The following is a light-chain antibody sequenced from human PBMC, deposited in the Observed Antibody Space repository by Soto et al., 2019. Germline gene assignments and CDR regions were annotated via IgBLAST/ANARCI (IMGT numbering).Light chain of an antibody. CDR2: EGN. V-gene: IGLV2-23*01. CDR3: CSYAGSDTFYV. J-gene: IGLJ1*01. CDR1: DVGSFLL. Sequence: QSALTQPASVSGSPGQSITISCSDVGSFLLVSWYQQRPGKAPQLIIYEGNKRPSGISNRFSGFKSDNTASLTVSGLQAEDEADYYCCSYAGSDTFYVFGSGTRSPS.